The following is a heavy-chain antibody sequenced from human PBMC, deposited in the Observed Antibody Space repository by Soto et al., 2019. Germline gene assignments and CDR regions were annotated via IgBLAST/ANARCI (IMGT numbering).Heavy chain of an antibody. D-gene: IGHD6-13*01. CDR3: ASLGVKSSWYHIPSYFDC. V-gene: IGHV3-21*01. J-gene: IGHJ4*02. CDR2: ITGTSDYI. CDR1: GFTFSSYT. Sequence: VQLVESGGGLVKPGGSLRLSCAASGFTFSSYTMNWVRQAPGKGLEWVSSITGTSDYIYYGDSVKGRFTITRDNAKNSLHLQMNSLTAEDTAVYYCASLGVKSSWYHIPSYFDCWGQGTLVSVSS.